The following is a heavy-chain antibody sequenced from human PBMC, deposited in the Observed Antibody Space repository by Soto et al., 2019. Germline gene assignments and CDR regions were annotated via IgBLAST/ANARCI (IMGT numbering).Heavy chain of an antibody. CDR1: GFSLSTSGVG. D-gene: IGHD1-1*01. CDR3: AHISTHNWAFDY. Sequence: QITLKESGPTLVEPTQTLTLTCTFSGFSLSTSGVGVGCIRQPPGKALEWLALIYWDDDKRYSPSLKSRLTITKDTSKNQVVLTMTNMDPVDTATHFCAHISTHNWAFDYWGQGTLVTVSS. J-gene: IGHJ4*02. CDR2: IYWDDDK. V-gene: IGHV2-5*02.